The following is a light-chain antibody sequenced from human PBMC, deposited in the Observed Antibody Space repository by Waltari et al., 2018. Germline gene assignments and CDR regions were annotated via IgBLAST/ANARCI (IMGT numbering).Light chain of an antibody. CDR3: QEYNNWPRMYT. CDR1: QSVGSN. J-gene: IGKJ2*01. Sequence: EIVMTQSPATLSVSPGERATLSCGASQSVGSNLAWYQQKPGQAPRLLIYRASTRATNIPARFSGSGSGTEFNLTISSLQSEDFAVYSCQEYNNWPRMYTFGQGTKLEIK. CDR2: RAS. V-gene: IGKV3-15*01.